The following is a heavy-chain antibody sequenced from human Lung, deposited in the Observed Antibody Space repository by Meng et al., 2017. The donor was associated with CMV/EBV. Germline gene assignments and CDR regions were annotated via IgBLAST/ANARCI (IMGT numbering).Heavy chain of an antibody. J-gene: IGHJ5*02. D-gene: IGHD2-2*01. Sequence: FTYYGLIWVRQAPGPGLEWVGWLSPYDGDTNYARNLQGRVTMTTDTSTTTAYMELRSLRSDETAVYYCARDLEYCGSTTCYEDCFDPWGQGTLVTVSS. CDR3: ARDLEYCGSTTCYEDCFDP. CDR2: LSPYDGDT. V-gene: IGHV1-18*01. CDR1: FTYYG.